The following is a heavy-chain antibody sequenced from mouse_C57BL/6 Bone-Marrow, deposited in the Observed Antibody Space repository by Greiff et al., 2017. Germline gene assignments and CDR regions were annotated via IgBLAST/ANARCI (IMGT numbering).Heavy chain of an antibody. CDR2: ISSGGSYT. CDR3: ARQGAMDY. J-gene: IGHJ4*01. V-gene: IGHV5-6*01. CDR1: GFTFSSYG. Sequence: DVHLVESGGDLVKPGGSLKLSCAASGFTFSSYGMSWVRQTPDKKLEWVATISSGGSYTYYPYSVKGRFTISRDNAKNTRYMHMSSLKSEDTAMYYCARQGAMDYWGQGTSVTVSS.